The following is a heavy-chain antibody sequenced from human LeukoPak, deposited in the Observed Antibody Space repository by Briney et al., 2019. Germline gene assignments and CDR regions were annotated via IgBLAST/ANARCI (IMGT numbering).Heavy chain of an antibody. Sequence: PSETLSLTCTVSGGSISSSSYYWGWIRPPPGKGLEWIGSIYYSGSTYYNPSLKSRVTISVDTSKNQFSLKLSSVTAADTAVYYCARQAPGETNCSGGSCSFDYWGQGTLVTVSS. J-gene: IGHJ4*02. CDR2: IYYSGST. V-gene: IGHV4-39*01. D-gene: IGHD2-15*01. CDR1: GGSISSSSYY. CDR3: ARQAPGETNCSGGSCSFDY.